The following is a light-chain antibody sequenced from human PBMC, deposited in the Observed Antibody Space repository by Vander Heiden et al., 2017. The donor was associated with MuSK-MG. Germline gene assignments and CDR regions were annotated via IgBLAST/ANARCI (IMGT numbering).Light chain of an antibody. CDR3: QQYDNSPLT. CDR1: QSVSSGY. CDR2: GAS. Sequence: IVLTQSPGTLSLSPGERATLSCRASQSVSSGYLAWYQQKPGQAPRLLIFGASTRATGIPDRFTGSGSGTDFTLSISRLEPEDFAVYYCQQYDNSPLTFGGGTKVELK. J-gene: IGKJ4*01. V-gene: IGKV3-20*01.